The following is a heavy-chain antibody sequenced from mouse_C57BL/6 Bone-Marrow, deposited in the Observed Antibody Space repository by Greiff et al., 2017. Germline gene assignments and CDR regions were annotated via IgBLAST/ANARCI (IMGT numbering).Heavy chain of an antibody. J-gene: IGHJ1*03. Sequence: EVQVVESGGGLVQSGRSLRLSCATSGFTFSDFYMEWVRQAPGKGLEWIAASRNKANDYTTEYSASVKGRFIVSRDTSQSILYLQMNALRAEDTAIYYCAREPNYYGSSYWYVDVWGTGTTVTVSS. V-gene: IGHV7-1*01. D-gene: IGHD1-1*01. CDR3: AREPNYYGSSYWYVDV. CDR1: GFTFSDFY. CDR2: SRNKANDYTT.